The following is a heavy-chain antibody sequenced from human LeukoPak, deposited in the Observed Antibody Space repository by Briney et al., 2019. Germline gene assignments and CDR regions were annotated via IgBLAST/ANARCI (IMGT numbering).Heavy chain of an antibody. CDR3: ARDARIAAAYQPVGEDYMDV. V-gene: IGHV1-8*01. CDR1: GYTFTSYD. J-gene: IGHJ6*03. CDR2: MNPNSGNT. Sequence: GASVTVSCKASGYTFTSYDINWVRQARGQGLEWMGWMNPNSGNTGYAQKFQGRVTMTRNTSISTAYMELSSLRSEDTAVYYCARDARIAAAYQPVGEDYMDVWGKGTTVTVSS. D-gene: IGHD6-13*01.